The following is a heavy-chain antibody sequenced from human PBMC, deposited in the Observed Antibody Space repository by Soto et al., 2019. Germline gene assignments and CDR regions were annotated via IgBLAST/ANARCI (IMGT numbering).Heavy chain of an antibody. CDR1: GFTFSNAW. CDR2: IKSKTDGGTT. CDR3: TTDSYIAIVIDRYDY. D-gene: IGHD3-16*02. J-gene: IGHJ4*01. Sequence: GGSLRLSCAASGFTFSNAWINWVRQAPGKGLEWVGRIKSKTDGGTTDFAAPVKGRFAISRDDSKNTVYLQMNSLKTEDTAVYYCTTDSYIAIVIDRYDYWGHGTLVTVSS. V-gene: IGHV3-15*07.